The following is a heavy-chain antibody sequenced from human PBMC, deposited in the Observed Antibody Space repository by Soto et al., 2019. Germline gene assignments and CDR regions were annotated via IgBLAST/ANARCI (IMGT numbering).Heavy chain of an antibody. CDR2: ISAYNGNT. J-gene: IGHJ4*02. Sequence: GASVKVSCKASGYTFTSYGISWVRQAPGQGLEWMGWISAYNGNTNYAQKLQGRVTMTTDTSTSTAYMELRSLRSDDTAVYYCATLRTYYYDSSGYNWGQGTLVTVSS. CDR3: ATLRTYYYDSSGYN. CDR1: GYTFTSYG. D-gene: IGHD3-22*01. V-gene: IGHV1-18*01.